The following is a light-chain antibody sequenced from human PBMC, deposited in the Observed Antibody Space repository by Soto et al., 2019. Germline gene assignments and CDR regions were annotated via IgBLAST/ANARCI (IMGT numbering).Light chain of an antibody. V-gene: IGKV3-15*01. J-gene: IGKJ4*01. CDR1: QSVSSN. Sequence: EIVMTQSTATLSVSPGERVTLSCRASQSVSSNLGWYQQKPAHAPRLLIYGASTRASGIPARFSGSGSGTEFTLTISSLQSEDFAVYYCQQDNNWPLTFGGGTKVDI. CDR2: GAS. CDR3: QQDNNWPLT.